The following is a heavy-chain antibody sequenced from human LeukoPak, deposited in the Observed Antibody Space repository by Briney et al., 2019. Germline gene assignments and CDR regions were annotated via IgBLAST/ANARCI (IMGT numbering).Heavy chain of an antibody. CDR3: ARSSSTSCCGFDP. CDR1: GYTFTAYY. V-gene: IGHV1-2*02. J-gene: IGHJ5*02. CDR2: INPNSGGS. Sequence: ASVKVSCKTSGYTFTAYYIHWVRQAPGQGLEWMGWINPNSGGSNFAQKFLGRVTMTRDTSISTAYMELSSLRFDDTAVYYCARSSSTSCCGFDPWAREPWSPSPQ. D-gene: IGHD2-2*01.